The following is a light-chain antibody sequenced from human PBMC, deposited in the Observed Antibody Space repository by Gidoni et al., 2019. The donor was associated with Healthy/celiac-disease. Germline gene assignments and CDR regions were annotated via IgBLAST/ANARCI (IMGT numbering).Light chain of an antibody. Sequence: EIVLTQSPATLSLSPGARATRSCPASQSVSRYLAWYQQKPGQAPRLLIYDASNRATGIPDRCSGSASGTDFTLTICVLEPEDFAVYDCQHRSNWPPLTFXGXTKVEIK. V-gene: IGKV3-11*01. CDR2: DAS. J-gene: IGKJ4*01. CDR3: QHRSNWPPLT. CDR1: QSVSRY.